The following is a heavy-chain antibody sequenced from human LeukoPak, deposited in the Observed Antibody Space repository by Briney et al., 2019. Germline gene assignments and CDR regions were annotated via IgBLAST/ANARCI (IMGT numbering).Heavy chain of an antibody. Sequence: PSETLSLTCTVSGGSISSSSYYWSWIRQPPGKGLEWIGYIYYSGSTNYSPSLKSRVTISVDTSKNQFSLKLSSVTAADTAVYYCARDSRSYYDSRGYYGTFDYWGQGTLVTVSS. CDR1: GGSISSSSYY. J-gene: IGHJ4*02. D-gene: IGHD3-22*01. CDR2: IYYSGST. V-gene: IGHV4-61*01. CDR3: ARDSRSYYDSRGYYGTFDY.